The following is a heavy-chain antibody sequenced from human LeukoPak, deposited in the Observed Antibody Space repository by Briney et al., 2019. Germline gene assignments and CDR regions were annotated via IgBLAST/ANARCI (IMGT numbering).Heavy chain of an antibody. CDR1: GGSFNTYY. D-gene: IGHD1/OR15-1a*01. CDR2: INHTGTT. J-gene: IGHJ6*03. V-gene: IGHV4-34*01. Sequence: SETLSLTCAVYGGSFNTYYWNWIRQSPGKGLEWIGEINHTGTTNYNPSLKSRFTISVDTSKNQFSLKLTSVTAADTAVYYCARRAADRNNYYYYIDVWGKGTTVTVSS. CDR3: ARRAADRNNYYYYIDV.